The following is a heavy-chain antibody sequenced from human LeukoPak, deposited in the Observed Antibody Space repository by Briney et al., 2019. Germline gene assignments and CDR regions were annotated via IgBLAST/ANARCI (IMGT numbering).Heavy chain of an antibody. CDR1: GFTFDDYG. CDR2: INWNGGST. CDR3: ARDPLIAAAGRGFFDY. D-gene: IGHD6-13*01. J-gene: IGHJ4*02. V-gene: IGHV3-20*04. Sequence: PGGSLRLSCAASGFTFDDYGMSWVRQAPGKGLEWVSGINWNGGSTSYADSVKGRFTISRDNAKNSLYLQMNSLRAEDTAVYYCARDPLIAAAGRGFFDYWGQGTLVTVSS.